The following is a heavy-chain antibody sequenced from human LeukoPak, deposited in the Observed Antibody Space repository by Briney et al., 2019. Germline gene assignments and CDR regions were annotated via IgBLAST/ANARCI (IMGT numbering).Heavy chain of an antibody. CDR1: GGTFSSYA. CDR2: IIPIFGTA. V-gene: IGHV1-69*05. Sequence: GASVKVSCKASGGTFSSYAISWVRQAPGQGLEWMGGIIPIFGTANYAQKFQGRVTITTDESTSTAYMELSSLRSEDTAVYYCASGTGGPDYESYFDYWGQGTLVTVSS. D-gene: IGHD3-22*01. J-gene: IGHJ4*02. CDR3: ASGTGGPDYESYFDY.